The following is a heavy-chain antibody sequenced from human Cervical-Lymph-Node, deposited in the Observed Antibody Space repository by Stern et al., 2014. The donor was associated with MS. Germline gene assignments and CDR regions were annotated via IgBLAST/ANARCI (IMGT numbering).Heavy chain of an antibody. J-gene: IGHJ4*02. Sequence: ESGPALVKSRQTLTLTCTFSGFSLDTSGKCVSWIRQSPGKALEWLALIDWDDDNHYSTSLKTRLTISKDPPKNQVVLTMTDMEPVDTATYYCAFSSSWAFENWGQGTQVTVSS. CDR2: IDWDDDN. D-gene: IGHD3-22*01. CDR1: GFSLDTSGKC. CDR3: AFSSSWAFEN. V-gene: IGHV2-70*01.